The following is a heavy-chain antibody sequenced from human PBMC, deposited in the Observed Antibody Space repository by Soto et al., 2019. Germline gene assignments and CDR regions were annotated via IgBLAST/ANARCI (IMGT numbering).Heavy chain of an antibody. D-gene: IGHD3-10*01. V-gene: IGHV4-34*01. CDR1: GGSLSGNY. Sequence: QVLLQQWVAGLLKPSETLSLTCAGNGGSLSGNYWTWIRQSPGKGLEWIGNINHSVSAIYNPSLMSRVTISLGMSNNQCFLELSSVAAADTAVYCCARARAEYYGSENYYKGGFYYFDNWGQGTRVTVSS. CDR2: INHSVSA. J-gene: IGHJ4*02. CDR3: ARARAEYYGSENYYKGGFYYFDN.